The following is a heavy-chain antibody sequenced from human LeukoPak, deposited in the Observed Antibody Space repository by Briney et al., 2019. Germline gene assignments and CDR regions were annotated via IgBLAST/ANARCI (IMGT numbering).Heavy chain of an antibody. V-gene: IGHV4-4*07. D-gene: IGHD2-15*01. CDR2: IYGSGRT. CDR3: AKDISSGGANWFDP. J-gene: IGHJ5*02. CDR1: GGSISSFY. Sequence: SETLSLTCTVSGGSISSFYWSWIRQPAGKGLEWIGRIYGSGRTTYNPSLRSRVTMSIDTSRNQLSLKLSSVTAADTAVYYCAKDISSGGANWFDPWGQGTLVTVSS.